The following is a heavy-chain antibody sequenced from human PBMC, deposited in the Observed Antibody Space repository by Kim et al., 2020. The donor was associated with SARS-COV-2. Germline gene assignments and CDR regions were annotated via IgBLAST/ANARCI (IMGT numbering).Heavy chain of an antibody. CDR2: INHIGST. Sequence: SETLSLTCAVYGGSFSGYYWSWIRQPPGKGLEWIGEINHIGSTNYNPSLKSRVTISVDTSKNQFSLKLSSVTAADTAVYYCARDSLRPVIAAAGRGFFDYWGQGTLVTVSS. J-gene: IGHJ4*02. V-gene: IGHV4-34*01. CDR3: ARDSLRPVIAAAGRGFFDY. D-gene: IGHD6-13*01. CDR1: GGSFSGYY.